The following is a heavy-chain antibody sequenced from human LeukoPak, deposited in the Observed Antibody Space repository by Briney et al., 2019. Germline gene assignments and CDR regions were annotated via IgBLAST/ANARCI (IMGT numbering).Heavy chain of an antibody. CDR2: IIPIFGTA. J-gene: IGHJ6*03. D-gene: IGHD6-6*01. Sequence: ASVKVSCKASGGTFSSYAISWVRQAPGQGLEWMGGIIPIFGTANYAQKFRGRVTITTDESTSTAYMELSSLRSEDTAVYYCARAEYSSCQNCDYYYCYYMDVWGKGTTVTVSS. CDR3: ARAEYSSCQNCDYYYCYYMDV. CDR1: GGTFSSYA. V-gene: IGHV1-69*05.